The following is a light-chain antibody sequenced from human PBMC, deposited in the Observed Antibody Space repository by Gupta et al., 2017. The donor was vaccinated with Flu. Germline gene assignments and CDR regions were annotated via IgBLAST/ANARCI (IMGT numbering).Light chain of an antibody. J-gene: IGKJ2*01. CDR1: QRISTY. Sequence: DIQMTQSPSSLSASVGDRVTITCRASQRISTYLNWYQQKPGKAPNLLIYAASSLQSGVPSRFSGSGSGTDFTLTISSLQPEDFATYYCQQTYTTPQVTFGQGTKLEIK. CDR3: QQTYTTPQVT. V-gene: IGKV1-39*01. CDR2: AAS.